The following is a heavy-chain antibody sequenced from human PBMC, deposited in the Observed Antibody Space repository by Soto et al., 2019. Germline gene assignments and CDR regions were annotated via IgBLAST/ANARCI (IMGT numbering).Heavy chain of an antibody. Sequence: QVQLVESGGGVVQPGRSLRLSCAASGFTFSSYGMHWVRQAPGKGLEWVAVIWYDGSNKYYADSVKGRFTISRDNSKNTLYLQMNSLRAEDTALYYCARDHWYVAGTYYYYYMDVWGKGTTVTVSS. D-gene: IGHD6-19*01. CDR3: ARDHWYVAGTYYYYYMDV. CDR1: GFTFSSYG. V-gene: IGHV3-33*01. J-gene: IGHJ6*03. CDR2: IWYDGSNK.